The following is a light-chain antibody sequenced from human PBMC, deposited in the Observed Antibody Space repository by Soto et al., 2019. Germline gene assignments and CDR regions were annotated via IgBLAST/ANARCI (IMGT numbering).Light chain of an antibody. V-gene: IGKV1-27*01. J-gene: IGKJ1*01. CDR2: TAS. Sequence: DIQMTQSPSSLSASVGDSVTITCRASQGIINYLAWFQQKPGKVPKLLIYTASTLRSGVSSRFSGSGSGTDYTLTISSLQPEDVATYYSQKYNSAPRTFGQGTKVEIK. CDR3: QKYNSAPRT. CDR1: QGIINY.